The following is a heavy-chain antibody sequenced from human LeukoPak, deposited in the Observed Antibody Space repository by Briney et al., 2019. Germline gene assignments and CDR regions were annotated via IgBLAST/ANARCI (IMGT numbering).Heavy chain of an antibody. CDR1: GGSISSDSYY. J-gene: IGHJ4*02. D-gene: IGHD6-6*01. V-gene: IGHV4-39*01. CDR3: ARHGVPAARPPYYFDY. CDR2: IYYSGST. Sequence: SETLSLTCIVSGGSISSDSYYWGWIRQPPGKGLEWIGSIYYSGSTYYNPSLESRVTISVDTSKNQFSLKLSSVTAADTAVYYCARHGVPAARPPYYFDYWGQGTLVTVSS.